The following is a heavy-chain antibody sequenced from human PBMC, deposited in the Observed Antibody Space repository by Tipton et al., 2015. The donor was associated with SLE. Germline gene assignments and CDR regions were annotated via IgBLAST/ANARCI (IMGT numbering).Heavy chain of an antibody. J-gene: IGHJ3*02. Sequence: RSLRLSCAPSGFTFSRYGMHWVRQAPAQGLEWVAVIWSDGSKTYHLDSVKGRFTISRDNFKNTLYLEMNSLRAEDTAVYYCARDDDGGPNVNDIWGQGTMVTVPS. CDR3: ARDDDGGPNVNDI. CDR1: GFTFSRYG. CDR2: IWSDGSKT. V-gene: IGHV3-33*01. D-gene: IGHD4-23*01.